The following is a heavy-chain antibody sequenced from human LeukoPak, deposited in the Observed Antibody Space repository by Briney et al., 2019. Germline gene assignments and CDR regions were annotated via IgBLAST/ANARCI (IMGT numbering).Heavy chain of an antibody. CDR3: ARIFGRLLWFGEFLGSNRYFDY. CDR1: GYSFTSYW. D-gene: IGHD3-10*01. CDR2: IYPGDSDT. V-gene: IGHV5-51*01. Sequence: GESLKISCKGSGYSFTSYWIGWVRQMPGKGLEWMGIIYPGDSDTRYSPSFQGQVTISADKSISTAYLQWSSLKASDTAMYYCARIFGRLLWFGEFLGSNRYFDYWGQGTLVTVSS. J-gene: IGHJ4*02.